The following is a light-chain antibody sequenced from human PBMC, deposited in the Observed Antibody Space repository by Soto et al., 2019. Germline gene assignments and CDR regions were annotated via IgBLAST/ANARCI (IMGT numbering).Light chain of an antibody. Sequence: IQMTQSPSTLSASVGDRVIINCRASQSVSSWLAWYQHKPGKAPNLLIYKASRLASGVPSRFSGSGSGTEFTLTISSLQPDDFATYYCQQHRSYPVTFGQGTRLEIK. V-gene: IGKV1-5*03. J-gene: IGKJ5*01. CDR1: QSVSSW. CDR3: QQHRSYPVT. CDR2: KAS.